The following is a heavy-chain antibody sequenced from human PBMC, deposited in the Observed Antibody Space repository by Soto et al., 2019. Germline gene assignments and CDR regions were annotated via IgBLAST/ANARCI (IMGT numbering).Heavy chain of an antibody. CDR3: ARHRGDGTAFDI. J-gene: IGHJ3*02. CDR1: GXSISSYY. Sequence: SETLSLTCTVSGXSISSYYWSWIRQPPGKGLEWIGYIYYSGSTNYNPSLKSRVTISVDTSKNQFSLKLSSVTAADTAVYYCARHRGDGTAFDIWGQGTMVTVSS. D-gene: IGHD4-17*01. CDR2: IYYSGST. V-gene: IGHV4-59*08.